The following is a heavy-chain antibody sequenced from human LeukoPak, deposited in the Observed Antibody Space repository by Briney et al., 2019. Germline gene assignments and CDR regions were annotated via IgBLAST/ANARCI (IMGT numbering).Heavy chain of an antibody. V-gene: IGHV3-30*19. D-gene: IGHD3-10*01. Sequence: GGSLRLSCAASGFTFSRNGMHWVRQAPGKGLEWVAVIWYDGSNKYYADSVKGRFTISRDNSKNTLYLQMNSLEPEDTAVYYCARADYYTSGTFRYYFDYWGQGTLVSVSS. CDR2: IWYDGSNK. CDR3: ARADYYTSGTFRYYFDY. J-gene: IGHJ4*02. CDR1: GFTFSRNG.